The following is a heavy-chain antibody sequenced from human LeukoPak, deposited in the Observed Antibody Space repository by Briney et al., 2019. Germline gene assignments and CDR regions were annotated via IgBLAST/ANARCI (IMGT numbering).Heavy chain of an antibody. V-gene: IGHV3-30-3*01. D-gene: IGHD1-26*01. Sequence: GRSLRLSCAASGFTLSSYAMDGVRQAPGKGLEGVAVISYDGSNKYYAGSVKGRFTISRDNSKNTLYLQMNSLRAEDTAVYYCARDPEWELLLDYWGQGTLVTVSS. CDR3: ARDPEWELLLDY. J-gene: IGHJ4*02. CDR2: ISYDGSNK. CDR1: GFTLSSYA.